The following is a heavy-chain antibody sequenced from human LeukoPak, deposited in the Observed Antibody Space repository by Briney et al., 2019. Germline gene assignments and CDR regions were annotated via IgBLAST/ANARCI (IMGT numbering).Heavy chain of an antibody. Sequence: GASVKVSCKASGGTFSSYAINWVRQAPGQGLEWMGGIIPIFGTANYAQKFQGRVTITADKSTSTAYMELSSLRSDDTAVYYCARDEIYYDSSGYFDYWGQGTLVTVSS. J-gene: IGHJ4*02. V-gene: IGHV1-69*06. CDR3: ARDEIYYDSSGYFDY. CDR2: IIPIFGTA. D-gene: IGHD3-22*01. CDR1: GGTFSSYA.